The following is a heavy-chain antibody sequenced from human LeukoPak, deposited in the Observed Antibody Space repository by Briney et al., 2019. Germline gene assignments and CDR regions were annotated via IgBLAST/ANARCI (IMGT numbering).Heavy chain of an antibody. Sequence: GGSLRLSCVASGFTFSSYWMSWVRQAPGKGLEWVANIKQDGSEKYYVDSVKGRFTISRDNAKNSLYLQMNSPRAEDTAVYYCARAGGTYYGIAFDIWGQGTMVTVSS. CDR2: IKQDGSEK. V-gene: IGHV3-7*01. J-gene: IGHJ3*02. D-gene: IGHD1-26*01. CDR1: GFTFSSYW. CDR3: ARAGGTYYGIAFDI.